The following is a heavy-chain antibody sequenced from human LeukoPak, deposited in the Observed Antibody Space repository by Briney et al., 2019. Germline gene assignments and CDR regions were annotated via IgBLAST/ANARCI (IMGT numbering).Heavy chain of an antibody. D-gene: IGHD4-17*01. V-gene: IGHV3-23*01. Sequence: GGSLRLSCAASAFTFSSYAMSWVRQAPGKGLEWVSAIRAGADSTYYADSVQGRFTISIDNSKDTLYLQMSGLRAEDTAVYFCARGAYGDYDSWGKGTLVTVSS. CDR3: ARGAYGDYDS. J-gene: IGHJ5*01. CDR2: IRAGADST. CDR1: AFTFSSYA.